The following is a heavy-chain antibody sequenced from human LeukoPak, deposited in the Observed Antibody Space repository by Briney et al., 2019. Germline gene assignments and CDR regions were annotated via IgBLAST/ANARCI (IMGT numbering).Heavy chain of an antibody. CDR1: GFTFSSFG. Sequence: GGSLRLSCAASGFTFSSFGMHWVRQAPGKGLEWVAVIWYDGSNKYYADSVKGRFTISRDNSKNTLYLQMNSLRAEDTAVYYCARDLVVAATGYDAFDIWGQGTMVTVSS. CDR3: ARDLVVAATGYDAFDI. CDR2: IWYDGSNK. D-gene: IGHD2-15*01. J-gene: IGHJ3*02. V-gene: IGHV3-33*01.